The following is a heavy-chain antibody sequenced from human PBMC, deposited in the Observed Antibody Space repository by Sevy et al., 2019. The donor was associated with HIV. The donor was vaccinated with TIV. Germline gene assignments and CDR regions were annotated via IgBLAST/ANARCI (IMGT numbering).Heavy chain of an antibody. CDR2: IKQDGSEK. V-gene: IGHV3-7*03. D-gene: IGHD2-21*01. CDR1: GFTFSSYW. Sequence: GGSLRLSCAASGFTFSSYWMSWVRQAPGKGLEWVANIKQDGSEKYYVDSVKGRFTISRDNAKNSLYLQMNSLRAEDTAVSYCAPLCGGDCYYDAFDIWGQGPMVTVSS. CDR3: APLCGGDCYYDAFDI. J-gene: IGHJ3*02.